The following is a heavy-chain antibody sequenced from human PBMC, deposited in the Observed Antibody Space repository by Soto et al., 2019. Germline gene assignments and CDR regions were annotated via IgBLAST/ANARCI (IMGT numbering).Heavy chain of an antibody. CDR2: IYYTGFT. D-gene: IGHD1-20*01. J-gene: IGHJ4*02. CDR3: ATSQKGYNWNYFDH. V-gene: IGHV4-39*01. Sequence: TLSLTCIVSGASISSSSYYWGWIRQPPGKGLEWIGTIYYTGFTSYNPSLESRVSVSVDTSKNQFSLKVSGVSAADTAVYYCATSQKGYNWNYFDHWGQGALVTVSS. CDR1: GASISSSSYY.